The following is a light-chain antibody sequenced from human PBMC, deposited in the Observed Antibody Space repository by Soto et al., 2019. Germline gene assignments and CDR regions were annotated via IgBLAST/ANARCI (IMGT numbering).Light chain of an antibody. J-gene: IGLJ2*01. CDR3: SSFAGSNNYLL. CDR1: SSDVGAYNY. CDR2: EVV. V-gene: IGLV2-8*01. Sequence: HSVLTQPLSASGAPVQSVTISCTGTSSDVGAYNYVSWYQQHPGQAPKLLIYEVVKRPSGVPDRFSGSKSGNTASLTVSGLQAEDEADYYCSSFAGSNNYLLFGGGTKVTVL.